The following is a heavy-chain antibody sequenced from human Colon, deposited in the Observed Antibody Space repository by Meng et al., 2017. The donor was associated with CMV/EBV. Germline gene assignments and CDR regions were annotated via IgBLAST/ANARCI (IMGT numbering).Heavy chain of an antibody. D-gene: IGHD2-15*01. CDR1: GGAFSGYY. CDR2: IYHTGTT. J-gene: IGHJ4*02. Sequence: QVELQQWGAGLLKPSETLSLTCAVSGGAFSGYYWNFIRQAPGKGLEWIGEIYHTGTTHYNASLKSRVMISVATSMNQFSLKLTSMTAADTAVYYCARGQSFCRGGWCQTFFDYWGRGTLVTVSS. V-gene: IGHV4-34*01. CDR3: ARGQSFCRGGWCQTFFDY.